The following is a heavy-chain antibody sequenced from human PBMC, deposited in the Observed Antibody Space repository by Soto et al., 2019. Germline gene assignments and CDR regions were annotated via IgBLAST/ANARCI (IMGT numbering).Heavy chain of an antibody. CDR2: ISPGRGAT. V-gene: IGHV1-46*01. CDR1: GYTFTSYV. J-gene: IGHJ6*02. CDR3: ARGGAHAVSRPGAYQFGYGLDV. Sequence: ASVNVSCKASGYTFTSYVIHWGRLAPGQGLECMGIISPGRGATTYAQKFHGRVTMTRDTSKRQFSLTLSSVTAADTAVYYCARGGAHAVSRPGAYQFGYGLDVWGPGTTVTVSS. D-gene: IGHD6-6*01.